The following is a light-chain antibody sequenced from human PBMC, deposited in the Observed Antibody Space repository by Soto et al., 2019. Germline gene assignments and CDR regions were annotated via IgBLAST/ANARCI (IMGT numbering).Light chain of an antibody. J-gene: IGKJ3*01. CDR3: QHYSYSRYFS. CDR1: ESVSHNY. CDR2: GVS. V-gene: IGKV3-20*01. Sequence: EIVLTQSPGTLSLSPGERATLSCRARESVSHNYLAWYQQKPGQAPRLLIYGVSFRATGIPARFSGSGSGTDFSLTISRLEPEDFAVYYCQHYSYSRYFSFGPGTKVEVK.